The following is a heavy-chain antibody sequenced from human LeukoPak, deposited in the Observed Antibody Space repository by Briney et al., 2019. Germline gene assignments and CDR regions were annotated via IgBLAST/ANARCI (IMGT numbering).Heavy chain of an antibody. V-gene: IGHV4-39*01. CDR1: GDSITSGDYY. CDR2: IYYSGST. Sequence: SETLSLTCTVSGDSITSGDYYWSWIRQPPGKGLEWIGSIYYSGSTYYNPSLKSRVTISVDTSKNQFSLKLSSVTAADTAVYYCARPDCSSASCEGYYMDVWGKGTTVTVSS. J-gene: IGHJ6*03. CDR3: ARPDCSSASCEGYYMDV. D-gene: IGHD2-2*01.